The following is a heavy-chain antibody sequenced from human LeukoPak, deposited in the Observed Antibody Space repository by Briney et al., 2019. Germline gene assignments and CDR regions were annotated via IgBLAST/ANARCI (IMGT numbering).Heavy chain of an antibody. V-gene: IGHV3-53*01. CDR3: ARRAGEYSHPYDY. CDR1: GFTVSINS. Sequence: PGGSLRLSCTVSGFTVSINSMSWVRQAPGKGLEWVSFIYSGGNTHYSDSVKGRLTISRDNSKNTLYLQMNSQRAEDTAVYYCARRAGEYSHPYDYWGQGTLVTVSS. D-gene: IGHD2/OR15-2a*01. CDR2: IYSGGNT. J-gene: IGHJ4*02.